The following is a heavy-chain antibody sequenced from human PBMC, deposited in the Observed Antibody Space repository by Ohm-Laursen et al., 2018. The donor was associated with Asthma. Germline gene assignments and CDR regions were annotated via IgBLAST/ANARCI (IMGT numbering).Heavy chain of an antibody. CDR2: ITSYSSTT. CDR1: GFTFSSYA. Sequence: SLRLSCAASGFTFSSYAMSWVRQAPGKGLEWVSYITSYSSTTYYADPVKGRFTISRDNAKNSLYLQMNSLRAQDTAVYYCAVRTTSAGFDVWGQGTTVTVSS. CDR3: AVRTTSAGFDV. V-gene: IGHV3-48*01. J-gene: IGHJ6*02. D-gene: IGHD1-1*01.